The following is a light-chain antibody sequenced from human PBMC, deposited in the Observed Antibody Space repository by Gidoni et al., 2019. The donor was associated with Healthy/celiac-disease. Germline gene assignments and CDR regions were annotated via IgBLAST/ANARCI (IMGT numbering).Light chain of an antibody. V-gene: IGLV1-47*02. CDR2: SNN. CDR3: AAWDDSLSGPV. Sequence: QSVLTQPPSASGTPGQRVTISCSGSSSNIGSHYVYWYQQLPGTAPKLLIYSNNQRPSRVPDRFSGSKSGTSASLAISGLRSEDEADYYCAAWDDSLSGPVFGGGTKLTVL. CDR1: SSNIGSHY. J-gene: IGLJ3*02.